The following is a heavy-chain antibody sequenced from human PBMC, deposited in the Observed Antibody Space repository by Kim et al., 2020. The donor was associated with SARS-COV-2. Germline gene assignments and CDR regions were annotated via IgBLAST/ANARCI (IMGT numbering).Heavy chain of an antibody. Sequence: ASVKVSCKASGYTFTGYYMHWVRQAPGQGLEWMGRINPNSGGTNYAQKFQGRVTMTRDTSISTAYMELSRLRSDDTAVYYCARGPRSLSSYDILTGYYRGLFDYWGQGTLVTVSS. D-gene: IGHD3-9*01. J-gene: IGHJ4*02. CDR1: GYTFTGYY. CDR3: ARGPRSLSSYDILTGYYRGLFDY. V-gene: IGHV1-2*06. CDR2: INPNSGGT.